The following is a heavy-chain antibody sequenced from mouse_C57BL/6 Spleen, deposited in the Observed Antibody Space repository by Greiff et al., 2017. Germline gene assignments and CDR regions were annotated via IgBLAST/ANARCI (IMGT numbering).Heavy chain of an antibody. Sequence: EVKLVESGGGLVKPGGSLKLSCAASGFTFSSYTMSWVRQTPEKRLEWVATISGGGGNTYYPDSVKGRFTISRDNAKNTLYLQMSSLRSEDTALYYCARRGDYGSSFDYGGQGTTLTVSS. CDR2: ISGGGGNT. CDR3: ARRGDYGSSFDY. V-gene: IGHV5-9*01. CDR1: GFTFSSYT. D-gene: IGHD1-1*01. J-gene: IGHJ2*01.